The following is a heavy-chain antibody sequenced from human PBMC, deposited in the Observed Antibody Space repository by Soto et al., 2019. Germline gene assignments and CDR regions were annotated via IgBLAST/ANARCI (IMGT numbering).Heavy chain of an antibody. Sequence: EVQLVESGGGLVKPGGSLRLSCAASGFTFSSYSMNWVRQAPGKGLEWVSSISSSSSYIYYADSVKGRFTISRDNAKNSLYLQMNSLRAEDTAVYYCARESRRYSSSSVYYGMDVWGQGTTVTVSS. CDR1: GFTFSSYS. V-gene: IGHV3-21*01. J-gene: IGHJ6*02. CDR3: ARESRRYSSSSVYYGMDV. D-gene: IGHD6-6*01. CDR2: ISSSSSYI.